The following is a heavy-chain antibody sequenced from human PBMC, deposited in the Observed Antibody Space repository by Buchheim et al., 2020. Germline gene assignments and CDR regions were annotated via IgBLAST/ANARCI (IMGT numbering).Heavy chain of an antibody. CDR2: INHSGIT. CDR1: GGSFSDYV. V-gene: IGHV4-34*01. CDR3: ASARTGWYPMGI. J-gene: IGHJ4*02. Sequence: QVQLQQWGAGLLKPSETLSLTCAVYGGSFSDYVWNWIRQPPGKGLEWMGEINHSGITKYNPSLKSRVTISVDRSKTQFSLKLTSVTAADTAVYYCASARTGWYPMGIWDQGTL. D-gene: IGHD6-19*01.